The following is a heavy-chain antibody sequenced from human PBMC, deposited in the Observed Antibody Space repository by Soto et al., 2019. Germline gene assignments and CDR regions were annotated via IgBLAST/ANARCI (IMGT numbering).Heavy chain of an antibody. D-gene: IGHD3-22*01. V-gene: IGHV3-23*01. CDR2: ISGSGGST. CDR3: AKDLWRVTMRVVVHDY. J-gene: IGHJ4*02. Sequence: EVQLLESGGGLVQPGGSLRLSCAASGFTFSSYAMSWVRQAPGKGLEWVSAISGSGGSTYYADSVKGRFTISRDNSKNTLYLQMNSLRAEDTAVYYCAKDLWRVTMRVVVHDYWGQGTLVTVSS. CDR1: GFTFSSYA.